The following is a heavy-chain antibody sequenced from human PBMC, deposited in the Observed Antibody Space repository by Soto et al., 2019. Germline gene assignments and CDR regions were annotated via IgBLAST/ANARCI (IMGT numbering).Heavy chain of an antibody. J-gene: IGHJ3*02. CDR3: ARRDYYYGGCAHCAFDI. Sequence: PGESLKISCQGSGYSFTTYWIGWVRQMPGKGLEWMATIHPGDSNTNYDPSFRGQVTISADRSISTAYLQWSSLKASDTAMYYCARRDYYYGGCAHCAFDIWGLGTLVTVSS. V-gene: IGHV5-51*01. D-gene: IGHD3-10*01. CDR2: IHPGDSNT. CDR1: GYSFTTYW.